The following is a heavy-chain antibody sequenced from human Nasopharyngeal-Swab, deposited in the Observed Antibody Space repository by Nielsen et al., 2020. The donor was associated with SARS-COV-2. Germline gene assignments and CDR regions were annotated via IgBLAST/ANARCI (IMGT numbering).Heavy chain of an antibody. D-gene: IGHD2-2*02. CDR1: GYTFTSYG. CDR3: ARVSGYCSSTSCYTGGIDY. V-gene: IGHV1-18*01. CDR2: ISAYNGNP. Sequence: ASVKVSCKASGYTFTSYGISWVRQAPGQGLEWMGWISAYNGNPNYAQKFQGRVTITADESTSTAYMELSSLGSEDTAVYYCARVSGYCSSTSCYTGGIDYWGQGTLVTVSS. J-gene: IGHJ4*02.